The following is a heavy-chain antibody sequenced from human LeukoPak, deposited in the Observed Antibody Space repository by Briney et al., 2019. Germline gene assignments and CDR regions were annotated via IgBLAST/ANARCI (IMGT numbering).Heavy chain of an antibody. CDR2: ISGSGGST. CDR1: GFTVSSNY. Sequence: GGSLRLSCAASGFTVSSNYMSWVRQAPGRGLEWVSVISGSGGSTYSADFVKGRFTISRDNSKSTLYLQVNSLRAEDTAVYYCAKDPRVHGSGSYYFDYWGQGALVTVSS. CDR3: AKDPRVHGSGSYYFDY. V-gene: IGHV3-23*01. D-gene: IGHD3-10*01. J-gene: IGHJ4*02.